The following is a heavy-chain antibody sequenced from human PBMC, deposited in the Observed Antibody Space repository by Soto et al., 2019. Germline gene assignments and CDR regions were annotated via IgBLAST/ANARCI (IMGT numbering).Heavy chain of an antibody. V-gene: IGHV1-18*01. CDR2: INAYNGNT. CDR3: AMVDVYVTPSPQDV. D-gene: IGHD3-16*01. Sequence: QVQLVQSGAEVKNPGASVKVSCKASGYSFTRYGIGWARQAPGQGLEWMGWINAYNGNTNYAQNLQGRLILTTDTSTTTAYMELRSLRSNDTAIYYCAMVDVYVTPSPQDVWGQGTTVTVSS. J-gene: IGHJ6*02. CDR1: GYSFTRYG.